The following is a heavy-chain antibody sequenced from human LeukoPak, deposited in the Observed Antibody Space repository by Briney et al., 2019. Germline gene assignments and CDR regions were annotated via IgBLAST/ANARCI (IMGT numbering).Heavy chain of an antibody. Sequence: ASVKVSCKASGYTFTGYYMHWVRQAPGQGLEWMGWINPNSGDTNYAQKFQGRVTMTRDTSTSTAYMELSSLRSEDTAVYYCARGTIWSGYSSDYWGQGTLVTVSS. D-gene: IGHD3-3*01. CDR3: ARGTIWSGYSSDY. V-gene: IGHV1-2*02. CDR1: GYTFTGYY. J-gene: IGHJ4*02. CDR2: INPNSGDT.